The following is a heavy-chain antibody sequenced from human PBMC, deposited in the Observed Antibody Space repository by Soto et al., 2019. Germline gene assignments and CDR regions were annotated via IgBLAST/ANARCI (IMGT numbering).Heavy chain of an antibody. CDR2: ISGSGGST. CDR1: GFTFSSYA. V-gene: IGHV3-23*01. D-gene: IGHD2-2*01. Sequence: PGGSLRLSCAASGFTFSSYAMSWVRQAPGKGLEWVSAISGSGGSTYYADSVKGRFTISRDNSKNTLYLQMNSLRAEDTAVYYCARPDCSSTSCRNAAYYYYYGVDVWGQGTTVTVSS. J-gene: IGHJ6*02. CDR3: ARPDCSSTSCRNAAYYYYYGVDV.